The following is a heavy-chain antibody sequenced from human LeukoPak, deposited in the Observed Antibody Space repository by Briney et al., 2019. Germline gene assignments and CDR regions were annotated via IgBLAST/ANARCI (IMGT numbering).Heavy chain of an antibody. CDR1: GGSISSGDYY. V-gene: IGHV4-30-4*08. D-gene: IGHD3-3*01. CDR2: IYYSGIT. J-gene: IGHJ5*02. Sequence: SQTLSLTCTVSGGSISSGDYYWSWIRQPPGKGLEWIGYIYYSGITYYNPSLKSRVTISVDTSKNQFSLKLSSVTAADTAVYYCARSGYYEDWFDPWGQGTLVTVSS. CDR3: ARSGYYEDWFDP.